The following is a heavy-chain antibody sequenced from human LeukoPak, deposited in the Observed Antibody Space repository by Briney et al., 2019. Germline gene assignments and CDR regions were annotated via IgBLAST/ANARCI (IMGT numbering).Heavy chain of an antibody. J-gene: IGHJ4*02. CDR3: AKDRFPYRDTSPGTSFDF. V-gene: IGHV3-30*02. CDR2: IQVDGSKG. CDR1: GFNFRTFG. Sequence: GGSLRLSCATSGFNFRTFGTHWLRQAPGKGLEWVAFIQVDGSKGSYADSVRGRFTISRDNSKNTLYLQMNSLRAEDTAVYYCAKDRFPYRDTSPGTSFDFWGQGTLVTVSS. D-gene: IGHD2-2*01.